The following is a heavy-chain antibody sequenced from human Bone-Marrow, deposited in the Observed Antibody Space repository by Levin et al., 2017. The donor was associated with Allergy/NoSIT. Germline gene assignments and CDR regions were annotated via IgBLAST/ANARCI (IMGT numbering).Heavy chain of an antibody. CDR3: ARWGPIVDVAAGLYYFDY. V-gene: IGHV1-69*16. Sequence: PGESLKISCRASGDTFRIYTIAWVRQAPGQGLEWMGGIIPILDTANYAQKFQGRVTITADESTNTAYMELNSLRSDDTAVYYCARWGPIVDVAAGLYYFDYWGQGTLVTVSS. CDR2: IIPILDTA. J-gene: IGHJ4*02. D-gene: IGHD2-15*01. CDR1: GDTFRIYT.